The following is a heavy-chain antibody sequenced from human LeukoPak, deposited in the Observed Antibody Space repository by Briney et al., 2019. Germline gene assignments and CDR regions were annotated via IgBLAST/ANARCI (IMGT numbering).Heavy chain of an antibody. D-gene: IGHD6-13*01. CDR3: ASRHSSTWTFDY. Sequence: PGGSLRLSCAASGFTFSSQSMSWVRQAPGKGLEWVSHISSSSSTIYYADSVKGRFTISRDNAKNSLYLQMDSLRDEDTAMYYCASRHSSTWTFDYWGQGTPVTVSS. J-gene: IGHJ4*02. CDR1: GFTFSSQS. V-gene: IGHV3-48*02. CDR2: ISSSSSTI.